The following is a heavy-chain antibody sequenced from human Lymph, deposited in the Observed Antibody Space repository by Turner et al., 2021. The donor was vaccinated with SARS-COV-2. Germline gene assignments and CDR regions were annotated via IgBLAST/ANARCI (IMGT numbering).Heavy chain of an antibody. CDR1: GGTFSTYA. CDR3: ARDATGPLGY. D-gene: IGHD1-1*01. J-gene: IGHJ4*02. Sequence: QVQLVQSGAEVKTPGSSVKVSCKASGGTFSTYAISWVRQAPGQGLEWLGGTIPIFGIANYAQKFQGRVTITADKFTSTAYMELSSLRSEDTAVYYCARDATGPLGYWGRGTLVTVSS. CDR2: TIPIFGIA. V-gene: IGHV1-69*10.